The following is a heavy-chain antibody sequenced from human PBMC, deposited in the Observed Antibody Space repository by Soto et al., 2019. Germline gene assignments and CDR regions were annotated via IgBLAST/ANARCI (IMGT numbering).Heavy chain of an antibody. Sequence: SETLSLTCTVSGGSISSYYWSWIRQPPGKGLEWIGYIYYSGSTNYNPSLKSRVTISVDTSKNQFSLKLSSVTAADTAVYYCARRRYGDYFDYWGQGTLVTVSS. D-gene: IGHD4-17*01. J-gene: IGHJ4*02. CDR1: GGSISSYY. V-gene: IGHV4-59*08. CDR3: ARRRYGDYFDY. CDR2: IYYSGST.